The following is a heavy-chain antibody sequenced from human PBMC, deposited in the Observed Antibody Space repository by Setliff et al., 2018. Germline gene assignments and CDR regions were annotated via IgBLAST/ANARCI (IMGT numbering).Heavy chain of an antibody. D-gene: IGHD3-3*01. Sequence: SGPTLVNPTATLTLVCTVSGFSLTDTKMGVTWIRQPPGKALEWLALIYYDDDRRYNPSVKNRLTITKDTSKNQVVLTMTNVDPVDTATYYCARGFWSGYFVLDFWGQGSLVTVSS. J-gene: IGHJ4*02. CDR1: GFSLTDTKMG. V-gene: IGHV2-5*08. CDR3: ARGFWSGYFVLDF. CDR2: IYYDDDR.